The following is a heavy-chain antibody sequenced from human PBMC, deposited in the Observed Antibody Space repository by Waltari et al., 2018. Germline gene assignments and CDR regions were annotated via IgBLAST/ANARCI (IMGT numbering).Heavy chain of an antibody. V-gene: IGHV1-18*01. CDR2: IYPYNGNT. CDR1: GYIFSNSG. Sequence: QLVQSGAEVKKPGASVKVSCKASGYIFSNSGITWVRRAPGQGLGWMGWIYPYNGNTKYEQNFQGRVTMTTDTSTATAYMEIRSLRSDDTAIYYCARDDVDSSNFGGFWGQGTQVTVSS. CDR3: ARDDVDSSNFGGF. J-gene: IGHJ4*02. D-gene: IGHD3-16*01.